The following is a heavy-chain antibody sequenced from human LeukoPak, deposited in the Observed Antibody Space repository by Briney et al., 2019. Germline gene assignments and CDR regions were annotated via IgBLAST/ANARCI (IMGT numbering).Heavy chain of an antibody. Sequence: PGGSLRLSCAASGFTFSNYSMNWVRQAPGKGLEWVSSISSSSSYIYYADSVKGRFTISRDNAKNSLYLQMNSLRAEDTAVYYCARGYFEGNLPPARSNVDIVATIMGSWFDPWGQGTLVTVSS. CDR1: GFTFSNYS. V-gene: IGHV3-21*01. CDR2: ISSSSSYI. CDR3: ARGYFEGNLPPARSNVDIVATIMGSWFDP. D-gene: IGHD5-12*01. J-gene: IGHJ5*02.